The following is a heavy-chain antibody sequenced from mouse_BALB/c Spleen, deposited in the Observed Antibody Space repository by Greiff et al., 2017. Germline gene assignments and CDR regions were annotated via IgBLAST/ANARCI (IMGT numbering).Heavy chain of an antibody. CDR1: GYAFSSYW. J-gene: IGHJ2*01. V-gene: IGHV1-80*01. CDR2: IYPGDGDT. D-gene: IGHD1-1*02. CDR3: ARFGNYFDY. Sequence: LVESGAELVRPGSSVKISCKASGYAFSSYWMNWVKQRPGQGLEWIGQIYPGDGDTNYNGKFKGKATLTADKSSSTAYMQLSSLTSEDSAVYFCARFGNYFDYWGQGTTLTVSS.